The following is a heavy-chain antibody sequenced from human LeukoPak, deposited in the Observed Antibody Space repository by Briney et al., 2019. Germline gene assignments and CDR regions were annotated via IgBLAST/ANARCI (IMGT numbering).Heavy chain of an antibody. J-gene: IGHJ5*02. CDR3: ANFHYDFWSGATRFDP. D-gene: IGHD3-3*01. CDR1: GDSISSSSYY. Sequence: SETLSLTCTVSGDSISSSSYYWGWIRQPPGKGLEWIGSIYYSGSTYYNPSLKSRVTISVDTSKNQFSLKLSSVTAADTAVYYCANFHYDFWSGATRFDPWGQGTLVTVSS. V-gene: IGHV4-39*01. CDR2: IYYSGST.